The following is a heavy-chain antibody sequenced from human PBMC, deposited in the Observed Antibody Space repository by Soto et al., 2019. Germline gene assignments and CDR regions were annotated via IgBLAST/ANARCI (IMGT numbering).Heavy chain of an antibody. CDR2: IKEDGSEK. Sequence: EVQLVESGGGLVQPGGSLRLSCVGSGFRISNYFMSWVRQAPGKGLEWVANIKEDGSEKYYVESVKGRFTISRDNAKNSLYLQVNSLRDEDTAVYYCAIPRFRGMDVWGQGTTVPVSS. CDR1: GFRISNYF. CDR3: AIPRFRGMDV. D-gene: IGHD3-10*01. J-gene: IGHJ6*02. V-gene: IGHV3-7*03.